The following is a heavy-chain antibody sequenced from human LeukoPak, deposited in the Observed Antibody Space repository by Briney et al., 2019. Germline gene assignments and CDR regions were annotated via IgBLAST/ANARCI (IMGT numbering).Heavy chain of an antibody. V-gene: IGHV3-9*03. J-gene: IGHJ3*02. Sequence: TGRSLRLSCAASGFTFDDYAMHWVRQAPGKGLEWVSGISWNSGSIGYADSVKGRFTISRGNAKNSLYLQMNSLGAEDMALYYCAKDSGYDYLGVFDIWGQGTMVTVSS. CDR2: ISWNSGSI. CDR3: AKDSGYDYLGVFDI. D-gene: IGHD5-12*01. CDR1: GFTFDDYA.